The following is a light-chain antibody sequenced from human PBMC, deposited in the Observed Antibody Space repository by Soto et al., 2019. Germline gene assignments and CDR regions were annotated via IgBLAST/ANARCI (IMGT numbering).Light chain of an antibody. J-gene: IGLJ1*01. CDR2: EAT. CDR3: CSYAGNSRT. Sequence: QSALTQPASVSGSPGQSITISCTGSIIDVGSYNLVSWYQHHPGKVPKVIIYEATKRPSGVSSRFSGSKSPNAASLTISGPQAEDEADYYCCSYAGNSRTFGSGTKVTVL. V-gene: IGLV2-23*01. CDR1: IIDVGSYNL.